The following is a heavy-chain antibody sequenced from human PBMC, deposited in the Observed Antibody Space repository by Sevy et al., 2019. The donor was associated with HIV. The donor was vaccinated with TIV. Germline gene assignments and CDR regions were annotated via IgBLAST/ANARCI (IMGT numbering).Heavy chain of an antibody. CDR1: GFTFSSYE. CDR3: ARDGSLGELGVDY. D-gene: IGHD3-16*01. Sequence: LSLTCAASGFTFSSYEMNWVRQAPGKGLEWVSYISSSGSTIYYADSVKGRFTISRDNAKNSLYLQMNSLRAEDTAVYYCARDGSLGELGVDYWGQGTLVTVSS. J-gene: IGHJ4*02. V-gene: IGHV3-48*03. CDR2: ISSSGSTI.